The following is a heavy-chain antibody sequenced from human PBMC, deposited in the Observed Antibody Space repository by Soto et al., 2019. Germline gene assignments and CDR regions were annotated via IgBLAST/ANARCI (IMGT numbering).Heavy chain of an antibody. V-gene: IGHV1-18*01. CDR1: GYTFTSYG. J-gene: IGHJ4*02. CDR2: ISAYNGNT. D-gene: IGHD3-9*01. Sequence: GASVKVSCKASGYTFTSYGISWVRQAPGQGLEWMGWISAYNGNTNYAQKLQGRVTMTTDTSTSTAYMELRSLRSDDTAVYYCARVDDIFTGNPTGYWGQGTLVTVSS. CDR3: ARVDDIFTGNPTGY.